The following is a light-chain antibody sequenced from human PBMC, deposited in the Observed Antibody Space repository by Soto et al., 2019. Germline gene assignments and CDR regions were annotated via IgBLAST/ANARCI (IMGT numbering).Light chain of an antibody. CDR3: QQYSNWPPIT. CDR2: GAS. V-gene: IGKV3-15*01. Sequence: EIVMTQSPATLSVSPGERATLSCRASQSVRINLAWYQQKPGQAPRLLIYGASTRATGIPARFSGSGSGTEFTLTISNLQSEDFAVYYCQQYSNWPPITFGQGTRLEIK. J-gene: IGKJ5*01. CDR1: QSVRIN.